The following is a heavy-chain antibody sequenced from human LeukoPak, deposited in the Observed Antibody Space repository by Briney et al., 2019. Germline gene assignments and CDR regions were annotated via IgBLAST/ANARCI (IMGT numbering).Heavy chain of an antibody. J-gene: IGHJ4*02. CDR3: ARSPAAGQKYIDY. Sequence: GGSLRLSCATSGITFSNYAMGWVRQAPGKGLDWVSGVSGNGGITYYADSMKGRFTIYRDNSKNTLYLQMNSLRAEDTAVYYCARSPAAGQKYIDYWGEGTLVTVSS. CDR1: GITFSNYA. D-gene: IGHD6-13*01. V-gene: IGHV3-23*01. CDR2: VSGNGGIT.